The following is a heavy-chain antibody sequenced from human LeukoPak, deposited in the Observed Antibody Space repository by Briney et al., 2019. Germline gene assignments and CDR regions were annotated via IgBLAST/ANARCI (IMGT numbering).Heavy chain of an antibody. Sequence: SETLSLTCTVSSGSIDDYYWGWIRQPAGKGLEWIGRISISGTADYNPSLKSRVTMSVDTSKNQFSLKLRSVTAADTALYYCAKLSAGDALDIWGQGTMVTVSS. CDR1: SGSIDDYY. V-gene: IGHV4-4*07. CDR3: AKLSAGDALDI. D-gene: IGHD6-25*01. J-gene: IGHJ3*02. CDR2: ISISGTA.